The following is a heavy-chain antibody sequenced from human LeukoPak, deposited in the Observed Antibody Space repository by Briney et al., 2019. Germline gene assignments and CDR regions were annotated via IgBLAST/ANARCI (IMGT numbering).Heavy chain of an antibody. Sequence: GGSLRLSCVASGFTFSNYDMHWVRQGTGKGLEWIAAIDPAGQTWYSDSVKGRFTISRENAKNALYLQMNSLRAADTAVYYCVREPAYTGTWWYPDLWGRGTLVTVAS. CDR1: GFTFSNYD. V-gene: IGHV3-13*01. CDR2: IDPAGQT. J-gene: IGHJ2*01. CDR3: VREPAYTGTWWYPDL. D-gene: IGHD3-16*01.